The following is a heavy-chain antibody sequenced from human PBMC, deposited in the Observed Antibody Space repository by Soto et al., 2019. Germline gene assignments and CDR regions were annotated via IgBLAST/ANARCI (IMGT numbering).Heavy chain of an antibody. J-gene: IGHJ4*02. CDR3: ARGRTGYLFYFDY. CDR2: INADNGHT. D-gene: IGHD1-1*01. Sequence: QAHLVQSGAEVKKPGASVKVSCKASGYTFTPYVISWVRQAPGQRLEWMGWINADNGHTKYSPKFHGRVTITRATSASTVYLELSSLKSEDTAVFYCARGRTGYLFYFDYWGQGTLVSVSS. CDR1: GYTFTPYV. V-gene: IGHV1-3*01.